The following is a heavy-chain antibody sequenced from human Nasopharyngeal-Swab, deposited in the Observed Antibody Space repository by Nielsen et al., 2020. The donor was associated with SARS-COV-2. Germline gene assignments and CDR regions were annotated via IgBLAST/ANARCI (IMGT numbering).Heavy chain of an antibody. Sequence: RQAPGKGLEWIGEINHSGSTNYNPSLKSRVTISVDTSKNQFSLKLSSVTAADTAVYYCARDDDSSGYYPFGYWGQGTLVTVSS. D-gene: IGHD3-22*01. CDR2: INHSGST. CDR3: ARDDDSSGYYPFGY. J-gene: IGHJ4*02. V-gene: IGHV4-34*13.